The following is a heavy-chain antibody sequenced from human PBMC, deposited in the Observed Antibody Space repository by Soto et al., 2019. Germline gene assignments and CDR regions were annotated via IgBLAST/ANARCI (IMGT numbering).Heavy chain of an antibody. J-gene: IGHJ5*02. V-gene: IGHV4-39*01. CDR1: GGSISSSSYY. Sequence: SETLSLTCTVSGGSISSSSYYWGWIRQPPGKGLEWIGSIYYSGSTYYNPSLKSRVTISVDTSKNQFSLKLSSVTAADTAVYYCARRRGWFDPWGQGTLVTVSS. CDR2: IYYSGST. CDR3: ARRRGWFDP.